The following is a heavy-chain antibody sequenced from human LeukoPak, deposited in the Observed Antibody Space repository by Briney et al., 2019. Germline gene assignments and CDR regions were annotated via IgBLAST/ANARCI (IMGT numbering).Heavy chain of an antibody. Sequence: PGGSLRLSCAASGFTFSSYAMHWVRQAPGKGLEWVAVISYDGSNKYYADSVKGRFTISRDNSKNTLYLQMNSLRAEDTAVYYCARRSSSPDYWGQGTLVTVSS. V-gene: IGHV3-30-3*01. J-gene: IGHJ4*02. D-gene: IGHD6-13*01. CDR2: ISYDGSNK. CDR3: ARRSSSPDY. CDR1: GFTFSSYA.